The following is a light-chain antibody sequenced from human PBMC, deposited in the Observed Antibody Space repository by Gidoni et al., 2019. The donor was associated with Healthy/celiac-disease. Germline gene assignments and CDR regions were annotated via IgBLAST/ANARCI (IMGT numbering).Light chain of an antibody. Sequence: DIQITQPPSSLSASVGDRVTITCRASQGISNYLAWYQQKPGKVPKLLIYAASTLQSGVPSRFSGSGSGTDFTLTISSLQPEDVATYYCQKYNSAPPWTFGQGTKVEIK. V-gene: IGKV1-27*01. CDR1: QGISNY. J-gene: IGKJ1*01. CDR2: AAS. CDR3: QKYNSAPPWT.